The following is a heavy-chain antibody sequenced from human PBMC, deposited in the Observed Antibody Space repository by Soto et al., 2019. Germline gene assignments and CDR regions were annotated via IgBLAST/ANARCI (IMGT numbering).Heavy chain of an antibody. CDR3: AKDKVKYSSSWPNYFDY. Sequence: GGSLRLSCAASGFTFSSYGMHWVRQAPGKGLEWVAVISYDGSNKYYADSVKGRFTISRDNSKNTLYLQMNSLRAEDTAVYYCAKDKVKYSSSWPNYFDYWGQGTLVTAPQ. CDR2: ISYDGSNK. J-gene: IGHJ4*02. V-gene: IGHV3-30*18. CDR1: GFTFSSYG. D-gene: IGHD6-13*01.